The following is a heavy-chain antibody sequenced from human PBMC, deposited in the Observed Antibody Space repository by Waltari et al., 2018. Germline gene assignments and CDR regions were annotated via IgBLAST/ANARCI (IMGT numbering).Heavy chain of an antibody. CDR2: MSSSGTT. D-gene: IGHD3-3*01. Sequence: QVLLQESGPGLVKSSETLSLTCRVSVYSIRRYYWSWLRQAPGKGLEWIGYMSSSGTTKYNPSLKSRVTISVDTSKSQLLLRLTSVTASDTAVYYCARHYGMVVDYYYYYGLDVWGQGTTVTVS. CDR1: VYSIRRYY. J-gene: IGHJ6*02. CDR3: ARHYGMVVDYYYYYGLDV. V-gene: IGHV4-59*08.